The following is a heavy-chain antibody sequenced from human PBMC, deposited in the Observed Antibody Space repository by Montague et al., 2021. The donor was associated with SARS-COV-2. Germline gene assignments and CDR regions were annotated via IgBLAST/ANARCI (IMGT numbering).Heavy chain of an antibody. V-gene: IGHV4-61*02. D-gene: IGHD4-17*01. CDR2: IYSSGST. CDR3: AGAHGDYSYYYGLDV. J-gene: IGHJ6*02. Sequence: TLSLTCTVSGGSIRSGSYYWSWIRQPAGKGLEWIGRIYSSGSTYYNPSLKSRVTMSVDTSKNQFSLKVSSVTAADTAVYYCAGAHGDYSYYYGLDVWGQGTTVTVSS. CDR1: GGSIRSGSYY.